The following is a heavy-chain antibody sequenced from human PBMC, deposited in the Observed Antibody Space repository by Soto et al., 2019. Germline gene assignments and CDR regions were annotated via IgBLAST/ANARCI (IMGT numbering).Heavy chain of an antibody. J-gene: IGHJ6*02. D-gene: IGHD4-4*01. CDR2: IYYSGST. Sequence: SETLSLTCPVSGGSISSYHWSWIRQPPGKGLEWIGYIYYSGSTNQNPSLKSRVTISVDMSKNQFSLKLSSVTAADTAVYYCARAGYFGNSFLSYYYGMDVWGQATTVTVPS. V-gene: IGHV4-59*01. CDR3: ARAGYFGNSFLSYYYGMDV. CDR1: GGSISSYH.